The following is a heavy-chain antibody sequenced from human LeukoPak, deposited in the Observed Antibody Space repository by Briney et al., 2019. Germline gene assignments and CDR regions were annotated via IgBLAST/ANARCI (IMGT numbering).Heavy chain of an antibody. D-gene: IGHD2-15*01. J-gene: IGHJ3*02. V-gene: IGHV4-4*07. CDR1: GGSINNYY. CDR2: IYTRGST. Sequence: SETLSLACTVSGGSINNYYWSWIRQPAGKGLEWIGRIYTRGSTNYNPSLESRVTMSVDTSKNQFSLKPSSVTAADTAVYYCARGRYCSADICSGGDAFDIWGQGTMVSVSS. CDR3: ARGRYCSADICSGGDAFDI.